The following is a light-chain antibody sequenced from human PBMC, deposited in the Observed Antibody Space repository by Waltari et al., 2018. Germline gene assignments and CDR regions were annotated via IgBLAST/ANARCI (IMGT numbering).Light chain of an antibody. CDR2: QTT. CDR1: KLGNKF. Sequence: SYELAQPPSVSVSPEQTASITCSGDKLGNKFVSWYQQKPGQSPVLVIYQTTKRPPGIPGRFSGANSGNTATLTISGTQAMDEADYYCQAWDISAGGVFGTGTKVTVL. J-gene: IGLJ1*01. CDR3: QAWDISAGGV. V-gene: IGLV3-1*01.